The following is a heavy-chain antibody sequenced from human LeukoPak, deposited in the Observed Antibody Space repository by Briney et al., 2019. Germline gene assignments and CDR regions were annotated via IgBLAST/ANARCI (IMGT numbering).Heavy chain of an antibody. J-gene: IGHJ6*02. Sequence: GGSLRLSCAASGFTFSSYAMSWVRQAPGKGLEWVANIKQDGSEKYYVDSVKGRFTISRDNAKNSLYLQMNSLRAEDTAVYYCARGPDILTPYYYYGMDVWGQGTTVTVSS. CDR3: ARGPDILTPYYYYGMDV. D-gene: IGHD3-9*01. CDR1: GFTFSSYA. V-gene: IGHV3-7*01. CDR2: IKQDGSEK.